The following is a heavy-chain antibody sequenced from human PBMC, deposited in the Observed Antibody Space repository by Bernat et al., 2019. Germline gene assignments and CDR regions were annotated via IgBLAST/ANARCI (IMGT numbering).Heavy chain of an antibody. CDR3: AKDTRPDGLYGLDY. CDR1: GFTFSIYA. Sequence: EVQLLESGGGLVQPGGSLRLSCAASGFTFSIYAMSWVRQAPGTGLEWVSTIIGHSCAIWYADSVKGRFTSSRDKSKNTLYLQMNSLRDDDTDTYYCAKDTRPDGLYGLDYWGQGTLVTVSS. D-gene: IGHD4-17*01. J-gene: IGHJ4*02. CDR2: IIGHSCAI. V-gene: IGHV3-23*01.